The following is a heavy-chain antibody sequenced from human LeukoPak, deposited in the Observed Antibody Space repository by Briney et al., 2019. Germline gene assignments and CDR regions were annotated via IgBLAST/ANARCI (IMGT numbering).Heavy chain of an antibody. CDR1: GFTFSTYA. CDR3: ARDLDHGGYSYGGY. Sequence: PGGSLRLSCAASGFTFSTYAMSWVRQAPGKGLEWVAVVSYDGSNKYYADSVKGRFTISRDNSKNTLYLQMNSLRAEDTAVYYCARDLDHGGYSYGGYWGQGILVTVSS. J-gene: IGHJ4*02. CDR2: VSYDGSNK. D-gene: IGHD5-18*01. V-gene: IGHV3-30-3*01.